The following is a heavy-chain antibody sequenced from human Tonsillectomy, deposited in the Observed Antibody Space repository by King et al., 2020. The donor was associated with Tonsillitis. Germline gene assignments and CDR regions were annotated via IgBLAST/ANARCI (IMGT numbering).Heavy chain of an antibody. CDR3: ARRSSGRLHWYFDL. J-gene: IGHJ2*01. V-gene: IGHV3-66*01. CDR2: IYSDGST. D-gene: IGHD1-26*01. Sequence: VQLVESGGGLVQPGGSLRLSCGASGFTVSSNYMSWVRQAPGKGLEWVSIIYSDGSTYYADSVKGRFTISRDNSKNTLFLQMNSLRVEDPAVYYCARRSSGRLHWYFDLWGRGSLVTVSS. CDR1: GFTVSSNY.